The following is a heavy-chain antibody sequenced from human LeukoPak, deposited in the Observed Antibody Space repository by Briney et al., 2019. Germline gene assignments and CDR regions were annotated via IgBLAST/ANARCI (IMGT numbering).Heavy chain of an antibody. V-gene: IGHV3-9*01. D-gene: IGHD3-3*01. Sequence: GRSLRLSCAGSGFSIKDYAMHWVRQAPGKGLEWVSGISFDGGLIGYADSVKGRFTISRDNAKDSLYLHMDSLRGEDTAFYFCAKDRFFGVLYFFDFWGPGTLVTVSS. J-gene: IGHJ4*02. CDR1: GFSIKDYA. CDR2: ISFDGGLI. CDR3: AKDRFFGVLYFFDF.